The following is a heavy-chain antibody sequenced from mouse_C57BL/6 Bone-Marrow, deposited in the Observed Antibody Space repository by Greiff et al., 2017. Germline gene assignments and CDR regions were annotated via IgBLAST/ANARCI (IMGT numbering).Heavy chain of an antibody. CDR3: ARDAWGPRGVFDY. CDR1: GFTFSDFY. Sequence: EVQRVESGGGLVQSGRSLRLSCATSGFTFSDFYMEWVRQAPGKGLEWIAASRNKANDYTTEYSASVKGRFIVSRDTSQSILYLQMNALRAEDTAIYYCARDAWGPRGVFDYWGQGTTLTVSS. CDR2: SRNKANDYTT. D-gene: IGHD6-1*01. J-gene: IGHJ2*01. V-gene: IGHV7-1*01.